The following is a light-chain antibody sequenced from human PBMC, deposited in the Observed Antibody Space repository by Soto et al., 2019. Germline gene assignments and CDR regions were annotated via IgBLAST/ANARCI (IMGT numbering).Light chain of an antibody. Sequence: EIVLTQSPATLSVSPGDRVTLSCRASQSVDINLAWYQQRSGQAPRLLIYGASTRATDMPGRFSGSGSGTEFTLTISNLQSEDFAVYYCQQYKNWPRTFGRGTKVDIK. CDR1: QSVDIN. CDR2: GAS. J-gene: IGKJ4*02. CDR3: QQYKNWPRT. V-gene: IGKV3-15*01.